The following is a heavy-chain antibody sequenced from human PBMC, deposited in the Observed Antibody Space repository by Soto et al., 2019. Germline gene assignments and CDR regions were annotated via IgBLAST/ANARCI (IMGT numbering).Heavy chain of an antibody. CDR3: ARKDKSGYFNWFDP. CDR1: GYRFTSYW. D-gene: IGHD3-22*01. V-gene: IGHV5-51*01. J-gene: IGHJ5*02. CDR2: IFPSDSDT. Sequence: ASLKISCRTCGYRFTSYWIAWVRQMPGKGLEWMGIIFPSDSDTRYSPSFQGQVTISADRSTSTVFLLWASLKASDTAVYFCARKDKSGYFNWFDPWGQGTLVTVSS.